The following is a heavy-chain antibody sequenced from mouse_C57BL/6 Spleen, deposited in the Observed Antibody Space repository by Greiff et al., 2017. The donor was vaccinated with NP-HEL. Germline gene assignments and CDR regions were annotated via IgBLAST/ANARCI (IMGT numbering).Heavy chain of an antibody. D-gene: IGHD2-4*01. Sequence: EVQLQQSGPELVKPGASVKISCKASGYTFTDYYMNWVKQSHGKSLEWIGDINPNNGGTSYNQKFKGKATLTVDKSSSTAYMALRSLTSEDSAVYYCARYYYDYGGGFFDYWGQGTTLTVSS. CDR3: ARYYYDYGGGFFDY. CDR1: GYTFTDYY. CDR2: INPNNGGT. J-gene: IGHJ2*01. V-gene: IGHV1-26*01.